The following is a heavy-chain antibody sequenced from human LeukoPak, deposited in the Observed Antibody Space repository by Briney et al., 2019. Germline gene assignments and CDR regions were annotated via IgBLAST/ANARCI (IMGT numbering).Heavy chain of an antibody. D-gene: IGHD3-16*01. CDR3: ARDQGEFYRGPFSYGYLTGYLQP. V-gene: IGHV4-39*07. J-gene: IGHJ1*01. Sequence: RSSETLSLTCTVSGDSISSSSYFWVWIRQPPGKGLEWIGSVSHRGNTFYNPSLESRVTMSADTSKNQFSLRLSVVTAADTAVYYCARDQGEFYRGPFSYGYLTGYLQPWGQGTLVTVSS. CDR1: GDSISSSSYF. CDR2: VSHRGNT.